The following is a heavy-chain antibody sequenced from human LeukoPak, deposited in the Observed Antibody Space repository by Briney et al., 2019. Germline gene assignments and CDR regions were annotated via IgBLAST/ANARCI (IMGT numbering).Heavy chain of an antibody. CDR3: VRAVHHLFYSDSSGYYGDAFDV. V-gene: IGHV3-53*01. Sequence: GGSLRLSCAASGFSVRTNYMRWVRQAPGKGLDGVSVSYSGDTTRYADSVKGLFTISRDNSRDTLHLQMNSLRVDDTAVYYCVRAVHHLFYSDSSGYYGDAFDVWGQGTVVTVST. CDR2: SYSGDTT. J-gene: IGHJ3*01. CDR1: GFSVRTNY. D-gene: IGHD3-22*01.